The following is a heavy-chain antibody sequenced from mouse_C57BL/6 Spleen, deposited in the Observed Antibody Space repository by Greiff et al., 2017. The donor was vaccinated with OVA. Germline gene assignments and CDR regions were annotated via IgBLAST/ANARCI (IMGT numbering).Heavy chain of an antibody. Sequence: QVQLKQPGAELVKPGASVKLSCKASGYTFTSYWMHWVKQRPGQGLEWIGMIHPNSGSTNYNEKFKSKATLTVDKSSSTAYMQLSSLTSEDSAVYYCARVYGSSYHAMDYWGQGTSVTVSS. D-gene: IGHD1-1*01. J-gene: IGHJ4*01. CDR2: IHPNSGST. CDR1: GYTFTSYW. CDR3: ARVYGSSYHAMDY. V-gene: IGHV1-64*01.